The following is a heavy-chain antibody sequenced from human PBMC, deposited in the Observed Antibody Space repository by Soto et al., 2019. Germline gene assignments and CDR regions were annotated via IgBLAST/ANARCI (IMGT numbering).Heavy chain of an antibody. J-gene: IGHJ3*02. V-gene: IGHV3-48*03. Sequence: PGGSLRLSCAASGFTFSSYEMNWVRQAPGKGLEWVSYISSSGSTIYYADSMKGRFTISRDNAKNSLYLQMNSLRAEDTAVYYCAREAGYDLFDDIWGQGTMVTVSS. CDR3: AREAGYDLFDDI. CDR1: GFTFSSYE. D-gene: IGHD5-12*01. CDR2: ISSSGSTI.